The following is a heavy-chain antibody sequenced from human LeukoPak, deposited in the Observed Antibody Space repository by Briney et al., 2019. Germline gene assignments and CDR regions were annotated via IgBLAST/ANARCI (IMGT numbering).Heavy chain of an antibody. CDR3: ARGYCSSTSCPNHDAFDI. J-gene: IGHJ3*02. D-gene: IGHD2-2*01. CDR2: INPSGGST. Sequence: ASVKVSCKASGYTFTSYYMHWVRQAPGQGLEWMGIINPSGGSTSYAQKFQGRVTVTRDMSTSTVYMELSSLRSEDTAVYYCARGYCSSTSCPNHDAFDIWGQGTMVTVSS. V-gene: IGHV1-46*01. CDR1: GYTFTSYY.